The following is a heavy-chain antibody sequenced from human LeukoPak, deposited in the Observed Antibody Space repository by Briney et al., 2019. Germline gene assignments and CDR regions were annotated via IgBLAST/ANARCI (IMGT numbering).Heavy chain of an antibody. CDR3: AKGPNDDSNYLFDQ. J-gene: IGHJ5*02. CDR1: GFTFNRYA. CDR2: ITGSGGNT. D-gene: IGHD4-11*01. Sequence: GGSLSLPCAASGFTFNRYAMSWVRQAPGKGLEWVSVITGSGGNTYHADFVKGRLTVSRDNSKNTLYLHMNSLRAEDTAVYHCAKGPNDDSNYLFDQWGQGARDTVSS. V-gene: IGHV3-23*01.